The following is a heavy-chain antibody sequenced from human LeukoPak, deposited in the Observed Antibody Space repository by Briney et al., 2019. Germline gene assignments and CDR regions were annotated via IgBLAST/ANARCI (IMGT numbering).Heavy chain of an antibody. Sequence: SQTLSLTCAISGDSVSSNSAAWNWVRQSPSRGLEWLGRTYYRSKWYYDYAVAVKSRISINPDTSKNQFSLQLSSVTPEDTAVYYCARDPVGGSTIFDYWGQGTLVTVSS. D-gene: IGHD1-26*01. CDR3: ARDPVGGSTIFDY. V-gene: IGHV6-1*01. J-gene: IGHJ4*02. CDR2: TYYRSKWYY. CDR1: GDSVSSNSAA.